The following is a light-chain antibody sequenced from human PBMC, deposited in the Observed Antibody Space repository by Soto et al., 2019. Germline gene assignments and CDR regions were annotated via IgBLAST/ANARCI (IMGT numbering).Light chain of an antibody. CDR1: SSDLAIYNY. CDR3: SPYKTRNTLYV. J-gene: IGLJ1*01. CDR2: QVT. V-gene: IGLV2-14*01. Sequence: QSVLTQPASVSGSPGQSITISCTGTSSDLAIYNYVSWYQQQPGKAPKLMIYQVTNRTSGVSNLFSGSKSGNTASLTISGLQAEDEADYYCSPYKTRNTLYVFCTGSKVTVL.